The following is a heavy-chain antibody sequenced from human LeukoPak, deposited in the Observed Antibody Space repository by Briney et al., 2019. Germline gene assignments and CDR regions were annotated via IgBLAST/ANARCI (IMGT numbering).Heavy chain of an antibody. CDR1: GGSFSGYY. Sequence: SETLSLTCAVYGGSFSGYYWSWIRQPPGKGLEWIGEINHSGSTNYNPSLKSRVTISVDTSKNQFSLKLSSVTAADTAVYYCARGPNGDYVTSYYFDYWGQGTLVTVST. D-gene: IGHD4-17*01. J-gene: IGHJ4*02. CDR3: ARGPNGDYVTSYYFDY. V-gene: IGHV4-34*01. CDR2: INHSGST.